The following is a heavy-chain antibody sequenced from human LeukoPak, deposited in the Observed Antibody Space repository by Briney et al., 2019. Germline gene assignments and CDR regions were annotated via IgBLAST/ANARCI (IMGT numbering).Heavy chain of an antibody. D-gene: IGHD6-13*01. V-gene: IGHV3-7*01. CDR1: GFTFSSYG. CDR2: IKQDGSEK. J-gene: IGHJ4*02. CDR3: ARRMWDSSPFDY. Sequence: PGGSLRLSCAASGFTFSSYGMHWVRQAPGKGLEWVANIKQDGSEKYYVDSVKGRFTISRDNAKNSLYLQMNSLRAEDTAVYYCARRMWDSSPFDYWGQGTLVTVSS.